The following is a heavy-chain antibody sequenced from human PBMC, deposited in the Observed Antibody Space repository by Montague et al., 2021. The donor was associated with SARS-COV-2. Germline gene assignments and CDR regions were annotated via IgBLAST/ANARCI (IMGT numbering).Heavy chain of an antibody. J-gene: IGHJ4*02. CDR1: GFTFSSYS. D-gene: IGHD6-13*01. CDR3: ARVSRSSWYGGSLGEALDY. Sequence: SLRLSCAASGFTFSSYSMNWVRQAPGKGLEWVSSISSSSSYIYYADSVKGRFTISRDNAKNSLYLQMNSLRAEDTAVYYCARVSRSSWYGGSLGEALDYWGQGTLVTASS. V-gene: IGHV3-21*01. CDR2: ISSSSSYI.